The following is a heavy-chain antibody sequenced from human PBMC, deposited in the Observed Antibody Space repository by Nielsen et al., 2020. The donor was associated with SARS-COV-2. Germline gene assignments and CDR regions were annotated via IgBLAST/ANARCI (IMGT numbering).Heavy chain of an antibody. CDR1: GFNFNNHG. Sequence: GESLKISCAASGFNFNNHGMHWVRQAPGKGLEWVAYISYEGSKQYYADSVKGRFTISRDNSKNTLYLQMNSLRAEDTAVYYCAKDQDDGYYYYYMDVWGKGTTVTVSS. V-gene: IGHV3-30*18. J-gene: IGHJ6*03. CDR3: AKDQDDGYYYYYMDV. CDR2: ISYEGSKQ. D-gene: IGHD3-3*01.